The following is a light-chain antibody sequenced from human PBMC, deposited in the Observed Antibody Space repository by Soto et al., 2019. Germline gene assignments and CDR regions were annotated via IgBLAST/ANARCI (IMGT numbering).Light chain of an antibody. J-gene: IGKJ2*01. CDR3: QQYYSTPPLYT. CDR1: QSVLYSSNNKNY. CDR2: WAS. V-gene: IGKV4-1*01. Sequence: DIVMTQSPDSLAVSLGERATINCKSSQSVLYSSNNKNYLAWYQQKPGQPPKLLIYWASTRESGVPDRFTGSGSETDFTLTISSLQAEDVAVYHCQQYYSTPPLYTFGQGTKLEIK.